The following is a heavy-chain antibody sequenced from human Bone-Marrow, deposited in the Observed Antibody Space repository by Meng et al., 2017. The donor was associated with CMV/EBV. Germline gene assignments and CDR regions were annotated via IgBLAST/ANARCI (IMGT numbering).Heavy chain of an antibody. J-gene: IGHJ4*02. CDR1: GFTFSSYA. Sequence: GESLKISCAASGFTFSSYAMSWVRQAPGKGLEWVSAISGSGGSTYYADSVKGRFTISRDNSKNTLYLQMNSLRAEDTAVYYCAKRRLSGGGYFDSWFQGTLFTFSS. V-gene: IGHV3-23*01. CDR3: AKRRLSGGGYFDS. CDR2: ISGSGGST. D-gene: IGHD3-16*01.